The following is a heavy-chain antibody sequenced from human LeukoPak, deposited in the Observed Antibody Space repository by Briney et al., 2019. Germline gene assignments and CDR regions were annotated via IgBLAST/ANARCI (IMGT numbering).Heavy chain of an antibody. V-gene: IGHV1-46*01. CDR3: ATNPEYSSSWYYFDY. J-gene: IGHJ4*02. D-gene: IGHD6-13*01. Sequence: ASVKVSCKASGYTFTSYYMHWVRQAPGQGLEWMGIINPSGGSTSYAQKFQGRVTMTRDTSTSTVHMELSSLRPEDTAVYYCATNPEYSSSWYYFDYWGQGTLVTVSS. CDR2: INPSGGST. CDR1: GYTFTSYY.